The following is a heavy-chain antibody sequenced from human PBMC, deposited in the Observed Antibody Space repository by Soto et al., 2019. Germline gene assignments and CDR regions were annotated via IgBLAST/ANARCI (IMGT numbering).Heavy chain of an antibody. D-gene: IGHD3-3*01. V-gene: IGHV1-3*01. Sequence: QVQLVQSGAEVKKPGASVKVSCKASGYTFTSYAMHWVRQAPGQRLEWMGWINAGNGNTKYSQKFQGRVTITRDTSASTAYMELSSLRSEDTAVYCCARNLYDFWSDIFDYWGQGTLVTVSS. CDR3: ARNLYDFWSDIFDY. CDR2: INAGNGNT. CDR1: GYTFTSYA. J-gene: IGHJ4*02.